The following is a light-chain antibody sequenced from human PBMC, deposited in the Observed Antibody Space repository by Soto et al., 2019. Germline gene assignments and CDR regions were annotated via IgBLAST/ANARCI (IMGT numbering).Light chain of an antibody. CDR3: QKYNNLPPT. CDR2: AAS. J-gene: IGKJ5*01. V-gene: IGKV3-15*01. Sequence: EIVMTQSPATLYLSPGARATLSCGASQSGSGNLAWYQQKPGQAPRLLIYAASTRATGIPARFSGSGSGTEFTLTNRRLQSEDGAVYYCQKYNNLPPTFGQGTRLQMK. CDR1: QSGSGN.